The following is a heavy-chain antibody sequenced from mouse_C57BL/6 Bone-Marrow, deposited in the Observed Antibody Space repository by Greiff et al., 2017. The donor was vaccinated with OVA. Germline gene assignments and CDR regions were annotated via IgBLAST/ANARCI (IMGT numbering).Heavy chain of an antibody. CDR2: IYPGSGNT. J-gene: IGHJ2*01. CDR3: ARDYGSPYYFDD. D-gene: IGHD1-1*01. V-gene: IGHV1-76*01. CDR1: GYTFTDYY. Sequence: VQLQQSGAELVRPGASVKLSCKASGYTFTDYYINWVKQRPGQGLEWIARIYPGSGNTYYNEKFKGKATLTAEKSSSTAYMQLSSLTSEDSAVYFCARDYGSPYYFDDWGQGTTLTVSS.